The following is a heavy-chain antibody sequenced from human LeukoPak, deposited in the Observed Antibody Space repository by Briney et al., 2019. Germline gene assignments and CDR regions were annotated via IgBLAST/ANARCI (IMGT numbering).Heavy chain of an antibody. CDR2: ISGSAVST. CDR1: GFTFSSYG. Sequence: GGSLRLSCAASGFTFSSYGMSWVRQAPGKGLEWVSAISGSAVSTYYADSVKGRFTISRDNSKNTLYLQMNSLRVEDTAVYYCVTEVSGSFPTWGQGTLVTVSS. CDR3: VTEVSGSFPT. V-gene: IGHV3-23*01. J-gene: IGHJ4*02. D-gene: IGHD1-26*01.